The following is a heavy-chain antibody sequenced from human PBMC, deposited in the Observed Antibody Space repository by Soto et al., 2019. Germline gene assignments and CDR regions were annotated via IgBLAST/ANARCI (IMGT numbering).Heavy chain of an antibody. V-gene: IGHV3-74*03. CDR1: GFTFSNFW. D-gene: IGHD5-18*01. CDR3: ATLNSFGSDY. J-gene: IGHJ4*02. CDR2: IDSDGSGA. Sequence: GGSLRLSCAASGFTFSNFWIHWVRQAPGKELVWVSRIDSDGSGAMYADSVKGRLTISRDNAKSTLFLQMNSLRAEDTAVYYCATLNSFGSDYWGRGTLVTVSS.